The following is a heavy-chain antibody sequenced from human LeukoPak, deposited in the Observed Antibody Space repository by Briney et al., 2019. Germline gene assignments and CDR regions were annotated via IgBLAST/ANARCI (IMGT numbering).Heavy chain of an antibody. Sequence: SGTLSLTCAVSGDSISADHWWSWVRQHPGKGLEWIGYIYYSGSTYYNPSLKSRVTISVDTSKNQFSLKLSSVTAADTAVYYCARGGYSYGSFDYWGQGTLVTVSS. CDR3: ARGGYSYGSFDY. J-gene: IGHJ4*02. D-gene: IGHD5-18*01. V-gene: IGHV4-31*11. CDR1: GDSISADHW. CDR2: IYYSGST.